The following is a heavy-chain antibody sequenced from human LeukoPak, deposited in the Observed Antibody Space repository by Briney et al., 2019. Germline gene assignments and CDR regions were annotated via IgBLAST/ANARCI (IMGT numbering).Heavy chain of an antibody. D-gene: IGHD1/OR15-1a*01. V-gene: IGHV3-23*01. J-gene: IGHJ4*02. CDR2: ISGASSLA. CDR3: ATRSGTPNY. CDR1: GFIFSSFA. Sequence: GGSLRLSCATSGFIFSSFAMTWVRQAPGKGLEWVGIISGASSLAYYADSVKGRFTISRDNSKNTLFLQMNSLTAEDTALYYCATRSGTPNYWGQGTLVTVSS.